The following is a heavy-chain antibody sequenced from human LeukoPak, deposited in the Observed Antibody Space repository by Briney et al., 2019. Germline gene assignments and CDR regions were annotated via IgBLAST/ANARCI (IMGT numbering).Heavy chain of an antibody. CDR3: AKDISYGWYYFDY. J-gene: IGHJ4*02. D-gene: IGHD6-19*01. CDR2: ISWNSGSI. Sequence: GRSLRLSCAASGFTFDDYAMHWVRQAPGKGLEWVSGISWNSGSIGYADSVKGRFTISRDNAKNSLYLQMNSLGAEDTALYYCAKDISYGWYYFDYWGQGTLVTVSS. V-gene: IGHV3-9*01. CDR1: GFTFDDYA.